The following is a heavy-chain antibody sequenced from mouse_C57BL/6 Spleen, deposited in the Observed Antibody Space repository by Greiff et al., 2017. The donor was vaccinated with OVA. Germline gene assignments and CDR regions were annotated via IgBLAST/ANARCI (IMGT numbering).Heavy chain of an antibody. CDR3: TRKNDYDGRLFAD. CDR2: IDPETGGT. Sequence: VQLQQSGAELVRPGASVTLSCKASGYTFTDYEMHWVKQTPVHGLEWIGAIDPETGGTAYNQKFKGKAILTADKSSSTAYMELRSLTSEDSAVYYCTRKNDYDGRLFADWGQGTLVTVSA. J-gene: IGHJ3*01. CDR1: GYTFTDYE. D-gene: IGHD2-4*01. V-gene: IGHV1-15*01.